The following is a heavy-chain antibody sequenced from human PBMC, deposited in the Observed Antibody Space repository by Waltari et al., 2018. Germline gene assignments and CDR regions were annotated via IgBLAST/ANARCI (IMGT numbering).Heavy chain of an antibody. D-gene: IGHD5-12*01. J-gene: IGHJ3*01. Sequence: QLQLQESGPGLVKPSETLSLTCSVSGVSITSTRHYWGWIRQPPGQGLEWIGTVSYSGATYTSPSLESRVTVSRDTSKNQLSLKLVSVTAADTAVYYCATYIGASVGTAAFDVWGQGAMVTVSS. CDR2: VSYSGAT. V-gene: IGHV4-39*01. CDR1: GVSITSTRHY. CDR3: ATYIGASVGTAAFDV.